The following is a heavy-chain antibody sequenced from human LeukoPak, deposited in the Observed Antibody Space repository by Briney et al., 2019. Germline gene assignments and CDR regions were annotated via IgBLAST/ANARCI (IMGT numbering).Heavy chain of an antibody. CDR3: ARPNMVRGVSDAFDI. J-gene: IGHJ3*02. V-gene: IGHV3-21*01. D-gene: IGHD3-10*01. Sequence: PRGSLRLSCAASGFTFSSYSMNWVRQAPGKGLEWVSSISSSSSYIYYADSVKGRFTISRDNAKNSLYLQMNSLRAEDTAVYYCARPNMVRGVSDAFDIWGQGTMVTVSS. CDR1: GFTFSSYS. CDR2: ISSSSSYI.